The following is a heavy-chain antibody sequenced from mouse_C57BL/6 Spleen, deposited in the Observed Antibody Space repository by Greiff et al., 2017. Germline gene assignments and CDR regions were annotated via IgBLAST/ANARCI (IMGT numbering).Heavy chain of an antibody. D-gene: IGHD2-5*01. CDR3: ARGAYYSKEAFAY. CDR1: GYSFTDYN. J-gene: IGHJ3*01. V-gene: IGHV1-39*01. Sequence: VQLKESGPELVKPGASVKISCKASGYSFTDYNMNWVKQSNGKSLEWIGVINPNYGTTSYNQKFKGKATLTVDQSSSTAYMQLNSLTSEDSAVYYCARGAYYSKEAFAYWGQGTLVTVSA. CDR2: INPNYGTT.